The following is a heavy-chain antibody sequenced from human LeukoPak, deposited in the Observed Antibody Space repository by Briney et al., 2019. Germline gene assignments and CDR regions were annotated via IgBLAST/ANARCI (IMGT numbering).Heavy chain of an antibody. V-gene: IGHV4-59*08. CDR2: IFYSGAT. CDR3: ARHGKPMAPRRP. Sequence: KPSETLSLTCTVSGGSINTYYWSWMRQPPGKGLEWVGYIFYSGATNYNPSLKSRVTMSVDTSKNQFSLNLTTVTAADTAVYYCARHGKPMAPRRPWGKGTLVTVSS. D-gene: IGHD1-1*01. CDR1: GGSINTYY. J-gene: IGHJ4*02.